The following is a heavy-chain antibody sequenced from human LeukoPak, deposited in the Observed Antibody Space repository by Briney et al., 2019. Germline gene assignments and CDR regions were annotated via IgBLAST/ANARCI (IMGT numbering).Heavy chain of an antibody. J-gene: IGHJ4*02. CDR1: GFTFSNYG. Sequence: PRGSLRLSCAASGFTFSNYGMHWVRQAPGKGLEWVAVISYDGSNKYYTDSVKGRFTISRDNSKNTLYLQMNSLRAEDTAVYYCAKLGALFGSGSFYPLDYWGQGTLVTVSS. D-gene: IGHD3-10*01. V-gene: IGHV3-30*18. CDR3: AKLGALFGSGSFYPLDY. CDR2: ISYDGSNK.